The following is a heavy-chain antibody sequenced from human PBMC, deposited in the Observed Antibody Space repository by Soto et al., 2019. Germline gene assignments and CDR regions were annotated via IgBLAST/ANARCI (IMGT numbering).Heavy chain of an antibody. D-gene: IGHD7-27*01. CDR1: GDSISTDY. V-gene: IGHV4-59*08. Sequence: QVHLQESGPGLVKPSETLSLTCTVSGDSISTDYWSWIRQSPGKGLEWIGFIYYGGSTNYNPSLKRRVTXSXYTPKNQFSLKLSSVTAADTAVYYCAKNWNWGSLVHWGQGTLVTVSS. CDR2: IYYGGST. CDR3: AKNWNWGSLVH. J-gene: IGHJ4*02.